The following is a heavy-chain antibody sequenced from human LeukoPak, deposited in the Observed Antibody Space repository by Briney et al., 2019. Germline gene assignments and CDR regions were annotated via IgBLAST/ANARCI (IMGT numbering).Heavy chain of an antibody. CDR1: GFTFDDYA. CDR2: ISWNSGSI. Sequence: GGSLRLSCAASGFTFDDYAMHWVRQAPGKGLEWDSGISWNSGSIGYADSVKGRFTISRDNAKNSLYLQMNSLRAEDTALYYCAKGGSGDIVVVVAATPFDYWGQGTLVTVSS. D-gene: IGHD2-15*01. V-gene: IGHV3-9*01. CDR3: AKGGSGDIVVVVAATPFDY. J-gene: IGHJ4*02.